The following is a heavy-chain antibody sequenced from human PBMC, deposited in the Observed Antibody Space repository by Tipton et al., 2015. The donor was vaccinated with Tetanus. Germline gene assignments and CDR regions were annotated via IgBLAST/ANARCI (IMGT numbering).Heavy chain of an antibody. CDR3: ARDRQQLVRDGGYAFDI. D-gene: IGHD6-13*01. J-gene: IGHJ3*02. V-gene: IGHV6-1*01. CDR2: TYYRSKWYN. CDR1: GDSVSSNSAA. Sequence: GLVKPSQTLSLTCAISGDSVSSNSAAWNWIRQSPSRGLEWLGRTYYRSKWYNDYAVSVKSRITTNPDTSKNQFSLQLDSVTPEDTAVYYCARDRQQLVRDGGYAFDIWGQGTMVTVSS.